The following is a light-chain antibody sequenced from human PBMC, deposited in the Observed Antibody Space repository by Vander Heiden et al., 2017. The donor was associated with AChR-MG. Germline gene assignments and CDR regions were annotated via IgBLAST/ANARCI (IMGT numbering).Light chain of an antibody. V-gene: IGLV1-40*01. J-gene: IGLJ2*01. CDR1: SSNIGAGYD. CDR3: QSYDSSLSVV. CDR2: GNN. Sequence: QSVLTQPPSVSGAPGQRVTISCTGSSSNIGAGYDVHWYQQLPGTAPKLLIYGNNNRPSGVPDRFSGSKSGTSASLAITGLQAEDEEDYYCQSYDSSLSVVFGGGTKLTVL.